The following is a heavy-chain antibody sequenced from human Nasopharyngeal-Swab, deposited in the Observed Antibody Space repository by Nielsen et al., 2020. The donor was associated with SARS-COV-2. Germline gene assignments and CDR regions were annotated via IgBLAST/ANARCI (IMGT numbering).Heavy chain of an antibody. J-gene: IGHJ1*01. Sequence: SVKVSRKASGYSFTSYDINWVRQAPGQWLEWMGWMNPNCGNKGYAQKFQGRVTMTRNTSISTAYLGLSSLRSEDTAVYYCARGYGDSGYDWGQYFQHWGQGTLVTVSS. CDR1: GYSFTSYD. CDR2: MNPNCGNK. D-gene: IGHD5-12*01. CDR3: ARGYGDSGYDWGQYFQH. V-gene: IGHV1-8*01.